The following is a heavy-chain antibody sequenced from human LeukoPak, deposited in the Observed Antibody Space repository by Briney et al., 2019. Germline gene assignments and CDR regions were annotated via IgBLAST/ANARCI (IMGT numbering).Heavy chain of an antibody. CDR2: ISSSSSYI. Sequence: PGGSLRLSCAASGFTFSDYYMSWIRQAPGKGLEWVSSISSSSSYIYYADSVKGRFTISRDNAKNSLYLQMNSLRAEDTAVYYCARGYDSWGSGDAFDIWGQGTMVTVSS. CDR3: ARGYDSWGSGDAFDI. V-gene: IGHV3-11*06. CDR1: GFTFSDYY. D-gene: IGHD3-22*01. J-gene: IGHJ3*02.